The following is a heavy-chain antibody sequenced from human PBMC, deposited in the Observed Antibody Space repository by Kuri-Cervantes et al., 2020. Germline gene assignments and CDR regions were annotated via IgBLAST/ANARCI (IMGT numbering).Heavy chain of an antibody. V-gene: IGHV3-30*07. Sequence: GGSLRLSCVASGFTFSSAAMHWVRQGPGKGLEWVAVIWYDGSNKYHAGSVKGRFTISRENAKNSLYLQMNSLRAGDTAVYYCARALLRFLEWLLYRCAFDIWGQGTMVTVSS. CDR1: GFTFSSAA. CDR2: IWYDGSNK. CDR3: ARALLRFLEWLLYRCAFDI. J-gene: IGHJ3*02. D-gene: IGHD3-3*01.